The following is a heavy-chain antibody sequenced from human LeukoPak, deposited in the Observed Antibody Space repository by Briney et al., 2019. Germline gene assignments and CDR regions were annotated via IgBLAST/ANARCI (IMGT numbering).Heavy chain of an antibody. CDR3: ANNPRGPRGYFDY. V-gene: IGHV4-59*01. J-gene: IGHJ4*02. CDR1: GGSIRSYD. D-gene: IGHD1-1*01. CDR2: IYYSGST. Sequence: PSETLSLTCTVSGGSIRSYDWSWIRQPPGKGLEWIGYIYYSGSTNYNPSLKSRVTISVDTSKNQFSLKLSSVTAADTVVYYCANNPRGPRGYFDYWGQGTLVTVSS.